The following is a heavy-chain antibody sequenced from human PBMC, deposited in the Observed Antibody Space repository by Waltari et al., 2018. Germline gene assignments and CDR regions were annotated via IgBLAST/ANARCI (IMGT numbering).Heavy chain of an antibody. CDR3: ARAMRYYDILTGPSDALNI. V-gene: IGHV4-39*07. CDR1: GGSLTSSSYY. D-gene: IGHD3-9*01. Sequence: QLHLQESGPGLVKPSETLSLTCTVSGGSLTSSSYYWDCIRQSPGKGLEWFGHLYHIGTTFYNPSLKSRVTMSLDPSQNQFSLTLSSVTAADTAVYYGARAMRYYDILTGPSDALNIWGQGTMVTVSS. J-gene: IGHJ3*02. CDR2: LYHIGTT.